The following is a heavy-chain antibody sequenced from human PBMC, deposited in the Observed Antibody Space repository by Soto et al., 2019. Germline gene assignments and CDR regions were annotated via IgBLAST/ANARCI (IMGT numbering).Heavy chain of an antibody. J-gene: IGHJ4*02. CDR3: ARNGYDDTCPGDY. CDR1: GFTFSSYS. V-gene: IGHV3-21*01. CDR2: ISTSSTYI. D-gene: IGHD5-12*01. Sequence: EVQLVESGGGLVKPGGSLRLSCTASGFTFSSYSMNWDRQAPGRGLEWVSFISTSSTYIYYADAVKGRFTVSRDDAKNSLYLQINSLSAEDTALYYCARNGYDDTCPGDYWGQGTLGSVSS.